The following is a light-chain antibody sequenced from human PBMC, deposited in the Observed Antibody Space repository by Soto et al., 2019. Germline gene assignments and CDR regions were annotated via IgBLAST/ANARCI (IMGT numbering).Light chain of an antibody. CDR2: DAS. Sequence: EIVLTQSPVTLSLSPGERATLSCRASQSVSSYLAWYQQKPGQAHRLLIYDASNRASGIPARFSGSGFGTDFTLTISSLEPEDFAVYYCQQRYNWPPLTFGGGTKVEIK. J-gene: IGKJ4*01. CDR1: QSVSSY. CDR3: QQRYNWPPLT. V-gene: IGKV3-11*01.